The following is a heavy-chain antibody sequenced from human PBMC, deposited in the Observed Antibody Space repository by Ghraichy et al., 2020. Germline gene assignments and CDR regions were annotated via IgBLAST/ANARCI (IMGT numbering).Heavy chain of an antibody. V-gene: IGHV2-5*01. Sequence: TLSLTLTCTFSGFSLSTSGVGVGWFRQPPGKALEWLALIYWNDDKRYSPSLKSRLTITKDTSKNQVVLTMTNMDPVDTATYYCAHIEDYGDYPYYFDYWGQGTLVTVSS. CDR1: GFSLSTSGVG. J-gene: IGHJ4*02. CDR2: IYWNDDK. CDR3: AHIEDYGDYPYYFDY. D-gene: IGHD4-17*01.